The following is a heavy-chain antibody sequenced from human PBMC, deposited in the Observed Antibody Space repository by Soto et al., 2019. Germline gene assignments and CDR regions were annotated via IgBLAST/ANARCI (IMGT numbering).Heavy chain of an antibody. J-gene: IGHJ5*02. CDR3: ATPYFSNH. CDR2: ISDDSSYI. CDR1: GFMFSAYT. V-gene: IGHV3-21*06. Sequence: GGSLRLSCAASGFMFSAYTMNWVRQAPGKGLEWLSSISDDSSYIDYADSLRRRFTVSRDNARNSLYLQIDSLGVEDTAVYYCATPYFSNHWRPGTLVTVSS. D-gene: IGHD3-10*01.